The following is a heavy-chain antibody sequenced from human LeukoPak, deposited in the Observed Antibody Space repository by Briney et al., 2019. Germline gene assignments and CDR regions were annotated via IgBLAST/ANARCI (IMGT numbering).Heavy chain of an antibody. CDR3: ARDRGYYDSSGYLNWFDP. D-gene: IGHD3-22*01. J-gene: IGHJ5*02. Sequence: SETLSLTCTVSGYSISSGYYWGWIRQPPGKGLEWIGSIYHSGSTYYNPSLKSRVTISVDTSKNQFSLKLSSVTAADTAVYYCARDRGYYDSSGYLNWFDPWGQGTLVTVSS. V-gene: IGHV4-38-2*02. CDR1: GYSISSGYY. CDR2: IYHSGST.